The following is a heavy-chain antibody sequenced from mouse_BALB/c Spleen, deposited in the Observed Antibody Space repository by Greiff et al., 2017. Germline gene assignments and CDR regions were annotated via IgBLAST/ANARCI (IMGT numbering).Heavy chain of an antibody. CDR1: GYAFSSYW. CDR2: IYPGDGDT. V-gene: IGHV1-80*01. D-gene: IGHD4-1*01. CDR3: ARSHNWADY. J-gene: IGHJ2*01. Sequence: VQLQQSGAVLVRPGSSVKISCKASGYAFSSYWMNWVKQRPGQGLEWIGQIYPGDGDTNYNGKFKGKAKLTAVTSSSTAYMQLSSLTSEDSAVYCCARSHNWADYWGQGTTLTVSA.